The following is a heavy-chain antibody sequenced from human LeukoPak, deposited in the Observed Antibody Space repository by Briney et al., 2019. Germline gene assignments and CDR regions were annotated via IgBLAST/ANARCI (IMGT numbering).Heavy chain of an antibody. Sequence: ASVKVSCKVSGYTLTELSMHWVRQAPGKGLEWMGGFDPEDGEAIYAQKFQGRVTMTEDTSTDTAYMELSSLRSEDTAVYYCATVPTRRSYMVRGVISDYWGQGTLVTVSS. CDR3: ATVPTRRSYMVRGVISDY. CDR1: GYTLTELS. CDR2: FDPEDGEA. D-gene: IGHD3-10*01. J-gene: IGHJ4*02. V-gene: IGHV1-24*01.